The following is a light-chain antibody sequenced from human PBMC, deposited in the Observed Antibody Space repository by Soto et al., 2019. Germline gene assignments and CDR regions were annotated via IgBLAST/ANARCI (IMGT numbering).Light chain of an antibody. Sequence: EIVLTQSPGTLSLSPGERATRACRASQSVSISYLAWYQQRPGQAPRLLIYGASGRATGIPDRFSGSGSGTDFTLTINRLEPEDFAVYYCQQYDSSPPFALTFGGGTKVDIK. J-gene: IGKJ4*01. CDR2: GAS. V-gene: IGKV3-20*01. CDR3: QQYDSSPPFALT. CDR1: QSVSISY.